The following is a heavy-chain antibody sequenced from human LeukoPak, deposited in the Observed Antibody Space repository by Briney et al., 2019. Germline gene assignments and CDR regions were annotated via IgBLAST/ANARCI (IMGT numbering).Heavy chain of an antibody. CDR2: INPNSGGT. D-gene: IGHD3-3*01. CDR3: ARSELRFLEWFPAWDY. Sequence: ASVKVSCKASGYTFTGYYMHWVRQAPGQGLEWMGRINPNSGGTNYAQKFQGRVTMTRDTSISTAYTELSRLRSDDTAVYYCARSELRFLEWFPAWDYWGQGTLVTVSS. CDR1: GYTFTGYY. J-gene: IGHJ4*02. V-gene: IGHV1-2*06.